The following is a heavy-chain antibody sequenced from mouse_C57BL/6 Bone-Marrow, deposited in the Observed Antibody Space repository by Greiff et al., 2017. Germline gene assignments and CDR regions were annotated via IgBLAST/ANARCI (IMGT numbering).Heavy chain of an antibody. J-gene: IGHJ4*01. Sequence: QVQLQQSGAELVRPGASVTLSCKASGYTFTDYEMHWVKQTPVHGLEWIGAIDPETGGTAYNQKFKGKAILTADKSSSPAYMELRSLTSEDSAVYYCTRPGDYWGQGTSVTVSS. CDR3: TRPGDY. V-gene: IGHV1-15*01. CDR2: IDPETGGT. CDR1: GYTFTDYE.